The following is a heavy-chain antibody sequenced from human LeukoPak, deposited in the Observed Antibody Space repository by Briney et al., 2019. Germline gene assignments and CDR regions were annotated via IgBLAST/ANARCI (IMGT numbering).Heavy chain of an antibody. CDR2: IYYSGST. D-gene: IGHD3-22*01. CDR3: AGDLDFASGYYLHY. J-gene: IGHJ4*02. Sequence: SETLSLTCTVSGGSISSGGYYWSWIRQHPGKGLEWLGYIYYSGSTYYNPSLKSRVPITIDTSKYQFSLKLRSVTAADKDVYLCAGDLDFASGYYLHYWGQGPLDTVPS. CDR1: GGSISSGGYY. V-gene: IGHV4-31*03.